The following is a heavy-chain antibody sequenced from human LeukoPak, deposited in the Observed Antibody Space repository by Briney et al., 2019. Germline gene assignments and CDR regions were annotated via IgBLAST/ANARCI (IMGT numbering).Heavy chain of an antibody. CDR2: ISSSSTI. CDR3: ARDMGFGGDY. V-gene: IGHV3-48*04. CDR1: GFTFSSYS. D-gene: IGHD3-10*01. J-gene: IGHJ4*02. Sequence: QAGGSLRLSCAASGFTFSSYSMNWVRQAPGKGLEWVSYISSSSTIYYADSVKGRFTISRDNAKNSLYLQMNSLRAEDTAVYYCARDMGFGGDYWGQGTLVTVSS.